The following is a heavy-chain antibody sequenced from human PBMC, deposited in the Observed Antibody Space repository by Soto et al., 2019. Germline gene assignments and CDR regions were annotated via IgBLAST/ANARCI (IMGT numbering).Heavy chain of an antibody. CDR2: IIPIFGTA. CDR1: GGSFSSYA. CDR3: ARGGRYYYDSSGYFGGHYYYGMDV. D-gene: IGHD3-22*01. Sequence: SVKVSCKASGGSFSSYAISWVRQAPGQGLEWMGGIIPIFGTANYAQKFQGRVTITADESTSTAYMELSSLRSEDTAVYYCARGGRYYYDSSGYFGGHYYYGMDVWGQGTTVTVSS. J-gene: IGHJ6*02. V-gene: IGHV1-69*13.